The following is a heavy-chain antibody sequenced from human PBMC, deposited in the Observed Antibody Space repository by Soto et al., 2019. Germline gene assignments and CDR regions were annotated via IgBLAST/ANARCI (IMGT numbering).Heavy chain of an antibody. D-gene: IGHD1-26*01. CDR2: IYYSGST. Sequence: SETLSLTWTVSGGSISSSSYYWGWIRQPPGKGLEWIGSIYYSGSTYYNPSLKSRVTISVDTSKNHFSLKLRSVTAADTAVYYCATQEVGGSYVYTFDPWGQGTLVTVSS. CDR3: ATQEVGGSYVYTFDP. V-gene: IGHV4-39*02. J-gene: IGHJ5*02. CDR1: GGSISSSSYY.